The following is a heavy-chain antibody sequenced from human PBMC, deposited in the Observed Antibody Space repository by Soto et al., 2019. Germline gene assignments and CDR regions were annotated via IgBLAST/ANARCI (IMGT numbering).Heavy chain of an antibody. J-gene: IGHJ4*02. CDR1: GFTFSSYG. V-gene: IGHV3-30*03. CDR3: TGDVASGY. Sequence: QVQLVESGGGVVQPGRSLRLSCAASGFTFSSYGMHWVRQAPGRGLEWVAVISYDGSSKYYEDSVKGRFTISRDNSKNTQYLEMNSLRADDTAVYYCTGDVASGYWGQGTLVTVSS. CDR2: ISYDGSSK. D-gene: IGHD2-8*02.